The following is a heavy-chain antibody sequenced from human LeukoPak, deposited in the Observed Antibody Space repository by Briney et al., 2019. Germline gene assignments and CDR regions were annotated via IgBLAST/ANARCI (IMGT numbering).Heavy chain of an antibody. CDR3: ATYYGSGSYYHGYGMDV. D-gene: IGHD3-10*01. J-gene: IGHJ6*04. CDR1: GGTFSSYA. CDR2: IIPIFGTA. Sequence: VASVKVSCKASGGTFSSYAISWVRQAPGQGLEWMGGIIPIFGTANYAQKFQGRVTITADESTSTAYMELSSLRSEDTAVYYCATYYGSGSYYHGYGMDVWGKGTTVTVSS. V-gene: IGHV1-69*01.